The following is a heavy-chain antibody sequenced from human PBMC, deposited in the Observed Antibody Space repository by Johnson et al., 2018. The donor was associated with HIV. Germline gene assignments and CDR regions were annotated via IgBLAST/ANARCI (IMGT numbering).Heavy chain of an antibody. D-gene: IGHD6-6*01. CDR2: ISYDGTNE. V-gene: IGHV3-30*03. Sequence: QVQLVESGGGLVQPGGSLRLSCVASGFTLGSFGMHWVRQAPGKGLEWVAVISYDGTNEYYAESVKARFTISRDNSKNTLYLVMNRLRPEDTAVYYCARVQIAARWSDALHFWGQGTMVTVSS. CDR3: ARVQIAARWSDALHF. CDR1: GFTLGSFG. J-gene: IGHJ3*01.